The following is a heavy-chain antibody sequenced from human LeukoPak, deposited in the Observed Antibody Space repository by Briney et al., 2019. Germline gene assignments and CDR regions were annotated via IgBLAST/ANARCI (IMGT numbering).Heavy chain of an antibody. CDR1: GYTFTSNY. CDR3: ARDQEGFDY. Sequence: ASVKVSCKASGYTFTSNYIHWVRQAPGQGLEWMGMIYPRDGSTSYAQKFQGRVTVTRDTSTSTVQMELSGLRSEDTAVYYCARDQEGFDYWGQGTLVTVSS. J-gene: IGHJ4*02. CDR2: IYPRDGST. V-gene: IGHV1-46*01.